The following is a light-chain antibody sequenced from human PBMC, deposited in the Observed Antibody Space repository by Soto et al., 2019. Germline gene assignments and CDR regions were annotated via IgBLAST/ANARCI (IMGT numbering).Light chain of an antibody. CDR3: SSYSSDNRNYV. CDR1: SSDVGDYNS. J-gene: IGLJ1*01. V-gene: IGLV2-11*01. CDR2: DVS. Sequence: QSALTQPRSVSGSPGQSVTVSCIGTSSDVGDYNSVSWYQQHPGKAPKLMIYDVSKRPSGVPDRFSGSKSGNTASLTISGLQAEDEAHYYCSSYSSDNRNYVFGTGTKVTVL.